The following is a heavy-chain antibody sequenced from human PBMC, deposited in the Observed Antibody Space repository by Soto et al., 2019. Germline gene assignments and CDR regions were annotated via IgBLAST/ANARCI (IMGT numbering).Heavy chain of an antibody. V-gene: IGHV3-30*18. CDR2: ISYDGSNK. CDR1: GFTFTSSG. Sequence: GGSLRLSCAASGFTFTSSGMHWVRQAPGKGLEWVAVISYDGSNKYYADSVKGRFTISRDISKNTLYLQMNSLRTEDTAVYYCTKGAWCSSTSCYSAASDYWGQGTRVTVSS. CDR3: TKGAWCSSTSCYSAASDY. J-gene: IGHJ4*02. D-gene: IGHD2-2*01.